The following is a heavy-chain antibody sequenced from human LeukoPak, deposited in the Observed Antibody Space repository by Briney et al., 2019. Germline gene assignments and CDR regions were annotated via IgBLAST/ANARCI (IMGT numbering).Heavy chain of an antibody. D-gene: IGHD3-22*01. J-gene: IGHJ5*02. V-gene: IGHV3-23*01. CDR3: AKAFDSSGYFAWFDP. CDR1: GFTFSSYS. CDR2: IIGSGGRT. Sequence: GGSLRLSCAASGFTFSSYSMNWVRQAPGKGLEWVSGIIGSGGRTYYADSVMGRFTISRDNSKSTLYLQMNSLRAEDTALYYCAKAFDSSGYFAWFDPWGQGTLVTVSS.